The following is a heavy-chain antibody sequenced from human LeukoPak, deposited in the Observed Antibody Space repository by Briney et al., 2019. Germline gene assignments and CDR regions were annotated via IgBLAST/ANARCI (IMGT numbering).Heavy chain of an antibody. J-gene: IGHJ3*02. D-gene: IGHD3-3*01. V-gene: IGHV3-30*02. CDR1: GFTFSSYG. Sequence: GGSLRLSCAASGFTFSSYGMHWVRQAPGKGLEWVAFIRYDGSNKYYADSVKGRFTISRDNAKNSLYLQMNSLRAEDMALYYCARGITIFGVDAFDIWGQGTMVTVSS. CDR3: ARGITIFGVDAFDI. CDR2: IRYDGSNK.